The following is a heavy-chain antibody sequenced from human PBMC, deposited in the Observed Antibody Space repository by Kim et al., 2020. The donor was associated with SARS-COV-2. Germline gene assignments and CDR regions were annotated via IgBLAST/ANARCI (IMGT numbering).Heavy chain of an antibody. CDR3: AWGSPASDFSYYVKYV. V-gene: IGHV1-18*04. CDR2: INSYNDNT. D-gene: IGHD3-16*01. J-gene: IGHJ6*02. CDR1: GYTYPSYA. Sequence: ASVKVSCKASGYTYPSYAISWVRQAPGQGLEWLGWINSYNDNTKYAQKFQDRVTMITDTSTSTAFMELRNLRPDDTAVFYCAWGSPASDFSYYVKYVCG.